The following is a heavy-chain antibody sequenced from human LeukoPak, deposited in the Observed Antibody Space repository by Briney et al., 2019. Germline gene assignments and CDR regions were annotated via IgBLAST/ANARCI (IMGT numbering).Heavy chain of an antibody. D-gene: IGHD6-13*01. V-gene: IGHV4-38-2*02. Sequence: SETLSLTCTVSGGSISSYYWGWIRQPPGKGLDWIGSIYHSGSTYYNASLKSRVTMSVDTSKNQFSLKLDSVTAADTAVYYCARGSTGAAAGTEDFDYWGQGTLVTVSS. CDR2: IYHSGST. J-gene: IGHJ4*02. CDR1: GGSISSYY. CDR3: ARGSTGAAAGTEDFDY.